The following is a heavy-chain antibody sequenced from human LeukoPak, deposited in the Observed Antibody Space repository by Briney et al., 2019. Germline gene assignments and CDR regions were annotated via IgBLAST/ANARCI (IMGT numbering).Heavy chain of an antibody. J-gene: IGHJ4*02. CDR3: TRGPSDSYGNLFDY. V-gene: IGHV4-39*07. Sequence: SETLSLTCTVSGGSISSSSYYWGWIRQPPGKGLEWIGSIYYSGSTYYNPSLKSRVTISVDTSKNQFSLKLSSVTAADTAVYYCTRGPSDSYGNLFDYWGQGTLVTVSS. D-gene: IGHD5-18*01. CDR2: IYYSGST. CDR1: GGSISSSSYY.